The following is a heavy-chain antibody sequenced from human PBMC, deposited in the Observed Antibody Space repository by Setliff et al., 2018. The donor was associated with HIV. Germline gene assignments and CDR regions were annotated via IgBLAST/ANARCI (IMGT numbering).Heavy chain of an antibody. Sequence: SETLSLTCAVYGGSFSGYYWSWIRQPPGKGLEWIGEINHSGSTHYNPSLKRRVTISIDKSKKQFSLKVRSVTAADTAVYYCARGASKELDYWGPGTLVTVSS. J-gene: IGHJ4*02. V-gene: IGHV4-34*01. D-gene: IGHD1-1*01. CDR3: ARGASKELDY. CDR2: INHSGST. CDR1: GGSFSGYY.